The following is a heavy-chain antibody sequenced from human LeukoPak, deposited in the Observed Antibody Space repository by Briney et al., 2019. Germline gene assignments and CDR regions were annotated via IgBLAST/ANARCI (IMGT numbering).Heavy chain of an antibody. CDR3: ARSYGDYVFDY. Sequence: SETLSLTCTVSGGSISSYYWSWIRQPPGKGLEWIGYIYYSGSTNYNPSLKSRVTISVDTSKNQFSLKLSSVTAADTAVYYCARSYGDYVFDYWGQGTLVTVSS. D-gene: IGHD4-17*01. V-gene: IGHV4-59*01. CDR2: IYYSGST. CDR1: GGSISSYY. J-gene: IGHJ4*02.